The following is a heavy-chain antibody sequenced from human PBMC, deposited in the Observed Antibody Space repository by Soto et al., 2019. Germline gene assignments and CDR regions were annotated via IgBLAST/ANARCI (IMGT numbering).Heavy chain of an antibody. V-gene: IGHV3-23*01. CDR3: AKGGYGYCSSTSCHYYYYGMDV. Sequence: EVQLLESGGGLVQPGGSLRLSCAASGFTFSSYAMSWVRQAPGKGLEWVSALSGSGGSTYYADSVKGRFTISRDNSKNTLYLQMNSLRAEDTAVYYCAKGGYGYCSSTSCHYYYYGMDVWGQGTPVTVSS. J-gene: IGHJ6*02. CDR1: GFTFSSYA. D-gene: IGHD2-2*01. CDR2: LSGSGGST.